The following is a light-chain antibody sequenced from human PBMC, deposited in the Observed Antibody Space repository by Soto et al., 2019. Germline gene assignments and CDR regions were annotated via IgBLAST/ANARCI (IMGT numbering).Light chain of an antibody. V-gene: IGKV3-15*01. Sequence: EILMPQSPATLSVSPGERSTLSCRASQSVSSNLAWHQQRHGQAPRLVRFGASTRATGIPPRFIGGASGTEYTLPISSLQSEDYAVYYCQQYNSWPTITFSQRTRLEIK. CDR3: QQYNSWPTIT. J-gene: IGKJ5*01. CDR1: QSVSSN. CDR2: GAS.